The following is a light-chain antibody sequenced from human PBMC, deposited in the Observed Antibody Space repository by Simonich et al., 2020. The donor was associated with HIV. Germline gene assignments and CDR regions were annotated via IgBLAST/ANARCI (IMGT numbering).Light chain of an antibody. V-gene: IGKV2-30*02. CDR1: QSLVHSDGNTY. J-gene: IGKJ2*01. CDR3: MQGTHWPFT. CDR2: KVS. Sequence: DVVMTQSPLSLPVTLGQPASISCRSSQSLVHSDGNTYLNWFQQRPRQSPRRLIYKVSNRDSGVPDRFSGSGSGTDFTLKSSRVEAEDVAIYFCMQGTHWPFTFGQETKLEIK.